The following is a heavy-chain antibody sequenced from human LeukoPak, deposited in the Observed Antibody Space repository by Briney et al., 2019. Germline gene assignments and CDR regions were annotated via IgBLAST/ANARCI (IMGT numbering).Heavy chain of an antibody. J-gene: IGHJ4*02. CDR2: IYYSGST. Sequence: PSETLSLTCTVSGGSISSSSYYWGWIRQPPGKGLEWIGSIYYSGSTYYNPSLKSRVPISVDTSKNQFSLKLSSVTAADTAVYYCAPTDFWSVGAKDYWGQGTLVTVSS. D-gene: IGHD3-3*01. CDR1: GGSISSSSYY. V-gene: IGHV4-39*01. CDR3: APTDFWSVGAKDY.